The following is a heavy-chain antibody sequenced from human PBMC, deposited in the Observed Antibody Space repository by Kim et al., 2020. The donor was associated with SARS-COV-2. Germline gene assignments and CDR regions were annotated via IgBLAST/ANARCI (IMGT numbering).Heavy chain of an antibody. Sequence: GGSLRLSCAASGFTFSSYGMHWVRQAPGKGLEWVAVIWYDGSNKYYADSVKGRFTISRDNSKNTLYLQMNSLRAEDTAVYYCAKDRLPPVVSSSCSLDYWGQGTLVTVSS. D-gene: IGHD6-13*01. CDR3: AKDRLPPVVSSSCSLDY. CDR1: GFTFSSYG. V-gene: IGHV3-33*06. CDR2: IWYDGSNK. J-gene: IGHJ4*02.